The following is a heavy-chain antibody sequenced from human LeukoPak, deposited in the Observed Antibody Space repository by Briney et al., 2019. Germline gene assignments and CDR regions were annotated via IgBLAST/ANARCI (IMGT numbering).Heavy chain of an antibody. Sequence: PGGSLRLSCAASGFTFSSYVMSWVRQAPGKGLEWVSSISGSGGTTYYAESVKGRFTISRDNSKNAMYLQMSSLRVEDTAVYYCAETRVTTGGIGRGSGAWGQGILVTVSS. D-gene: IGHD2-15*01. V-gene: IGHV3-23*01. CDR3: AETRVTTGGIGRGSGA. CDR2: ISGSGGTT. J-gene: IGHJ5*02. CDR1: GFTFSSYV.